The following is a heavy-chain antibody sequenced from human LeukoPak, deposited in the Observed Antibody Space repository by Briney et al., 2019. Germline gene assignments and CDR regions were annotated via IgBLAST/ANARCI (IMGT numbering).Heavy chain of an antibody. D-gene: IGHD1-14*01. J-gene: IGHJ4*02. Sequence: PGGSLRLSCAASGFSFSSYWMTWVRQAPGRGLEFVANIRGDGNEKYYVDSMKGRLTVSRDNAKNSLFLQMSGLRAEDTAVYYCMTELLGYRGQGTLVTVSS. CDR3: MTELLGY. CDR2: IRGDGNEK. CDR1: GFSFSSYW. V-gene: IGHV3-7*03.